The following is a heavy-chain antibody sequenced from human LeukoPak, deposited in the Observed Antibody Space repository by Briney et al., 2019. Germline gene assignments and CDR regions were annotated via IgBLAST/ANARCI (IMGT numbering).Heavy chain of an antibody. J-gene: IGHJ6*02. V-gene: IGHV4-59*08. D-gene: IGHD3-10*01. CDR1: GGSISSYY. CDR2: IYYSGST. CDR3: ARHEVRIGPYYYYGMDV. Sequence: PSETLSLTRTVSGGSISSYYWSWIRQPPGKGLEWIGYIYYSGSTNYNPSLKSRVTISVDTSKNQFSLKLSSVTAADTAVYYCARHEVRIGPYYYYGMDVWGQGTTVTVSS.